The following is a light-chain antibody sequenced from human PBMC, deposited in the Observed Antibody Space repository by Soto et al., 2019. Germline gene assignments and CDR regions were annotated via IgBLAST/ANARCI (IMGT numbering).Light chain of an antibody. CDR1: QTISSNY. V-gene: IGKV3-20*01. Sequence: EIVLTQSPGTLSLSAGERATLSCRASQTISSNYLAWYQQKSGQAPRLLIFGASYRATGIPDRFSGSGSGTDFTLTISRLEPEDFAVYFCRQYGSSPPEFTFGPGTKVDIK. J-gene: IGKJ3*01. CDR3: RQYGSSPPEFT. CDR2: GAS.